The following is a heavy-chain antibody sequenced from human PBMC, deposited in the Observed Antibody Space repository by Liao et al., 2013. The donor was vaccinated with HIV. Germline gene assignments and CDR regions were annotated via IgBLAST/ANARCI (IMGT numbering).Heavy chain of an antibody. CDR3: ARDRDDYLDY. CDR1: YGSISSYY. D-gene: IGHD5-24*01. Sequence: QVQLQESGPGLVKPSETLSLTCSVSYGSISSYYWSWIRQPAGKGLEWIGRIYGSGSTNSNPSLKSRVTISIDTSKNQFSLKLSSVTAADTAVYYCARDRDDYLDYWGQGTLVTVSS. J-gene: IGHJ4*02. V-gene: IGHV4-4*07. CDR2: IYGSGST.